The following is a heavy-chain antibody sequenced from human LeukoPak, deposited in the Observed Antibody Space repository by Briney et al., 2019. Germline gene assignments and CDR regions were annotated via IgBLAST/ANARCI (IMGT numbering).Heavy chain of an antibody. V-gene: IGHV3-21*01. CDR3: TRNQEGDY. Sequence: GGSLILSCAASGFTFSSYRMNWVRQAPGKGLEWVSFISSSSNSIYYAGSVKGRFTISRDNAKNSLYLQMNSLRAEDTAVYYCTRNQEGDYWGQGTLVTVSS. CDR1: GFTFSSYR. J-gene: IGHJ4*02. CDR2: ISSSSNSI.